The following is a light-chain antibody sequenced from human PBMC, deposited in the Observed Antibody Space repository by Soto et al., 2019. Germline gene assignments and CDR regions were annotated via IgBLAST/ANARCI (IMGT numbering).Light chain of an antibody. V-gene: IGKV3-20*01. CDR1: QRVSSTY. CDR3: QHYASSPPGFT. CDR2: GAS. Sequence: EIVLTQSPGTLSLFPGERATLSCRASQRVSSTYFAWYRQKPGQPPRLLIYGASKRATGVPDRVSGSGSGTDFTLTINRLAPEDFAVYYCQHYASSPPGFTVGPVTTVDIK. J-gene: IGKJ3*01.